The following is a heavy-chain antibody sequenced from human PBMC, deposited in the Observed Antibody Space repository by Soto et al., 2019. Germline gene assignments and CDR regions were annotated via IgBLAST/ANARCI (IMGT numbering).Heavy chain of an antibody. Sequence: QVQLVQSGAEEKKPGASVKVSCKASGYTFTSYAMHWVRQAPGQRLEWMGWINAGNGNTKYSQEFQGRXTITRDTSASTAYMELSSLRAEDTAVYYCARGSGYYYWDDYWGQGTLVTVSS. CDR2: INAGNGNT. J-gene: IGHJ4*02. CDR3: ARGSGYYYWDDY. CDR1: GYTFTSYA. D-gene: IGHD3-22*01. V-gene: IGHV1-3*05.